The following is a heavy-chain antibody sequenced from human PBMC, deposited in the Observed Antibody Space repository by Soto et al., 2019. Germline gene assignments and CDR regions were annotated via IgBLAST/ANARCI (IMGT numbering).Heavy chain of an antibody. CDR1: GFPFSSYW. V-gene: IGHV3-74*01. D-gene: IGHD3-9*01. CDR3: AREYYGLLTGYSTDY. J-gene: IGHJ4*02. Sequence: EVQLVESRGDLVQRGGSLRLSCAASGFPFSSYWMHWVRHTPGKGLDWVARISGDGVTTYYADSVTGRFTVSRDNAKNTLSLQISGLRAEDTAVYYCAREYYGLLTGYSTDYWGQGTLVSVSS. CDR2: ISGDGVTT.